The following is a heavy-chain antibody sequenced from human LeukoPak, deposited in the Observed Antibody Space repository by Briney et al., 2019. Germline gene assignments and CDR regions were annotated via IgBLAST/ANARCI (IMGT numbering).Heavy chain of an antibody. CDR2: IYSGGST. D-gene: IGHD1-26*01. J-gene: IGHJ4*02. CDR1: GFTVSSNY. Sequence: GGSLRLSCAASGFTVSSNYMSWVRQAPGKGLEWVSVIYSGGSTYYADSVKGRFTISRDNSKNTLYLQMNSLRAEDTAVYYCARDPLTGGSYYFDYWGQGTLVTVSS. CDR3: ARDPLTGGSYYFDY. V-gene: IGHV3-66*02.